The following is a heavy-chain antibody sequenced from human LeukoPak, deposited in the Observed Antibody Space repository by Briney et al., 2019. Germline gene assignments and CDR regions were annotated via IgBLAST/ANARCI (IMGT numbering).Heavy chain of an antibody. CDR2: INPNSGGT. V-gene: IGHV1-2*02. D-gene: IGHD2-21*02. J-gene: IGHJ4*02. CDR3: ARDGDRRQKTFVY. CDR1: GYTFTGYY. Sequence: GASVKVSCKASGYTFTGYYMHWVRQAPGQGLEWMGWINPNSGGTNYAQKFQGRVTMTRDTSISTAYMELSRLRSDDTAVYYCARDGDRRQKTFVYWGQGTLVTVSS.